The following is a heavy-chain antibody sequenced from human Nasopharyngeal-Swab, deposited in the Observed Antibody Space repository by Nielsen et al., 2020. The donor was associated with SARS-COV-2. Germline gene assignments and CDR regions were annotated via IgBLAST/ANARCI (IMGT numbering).Heavy chain of an antibody. Sequence: GSLRLSCSLNGGSFSGYYWSWIRQPPGKGLEWIGEINHSGSTNYNPSLKSRVTISVDTSKNQFSLKLSSVTAADTAVYYCARAFYSGYCSSTSCYTGQSYFQHWGQGTLVTVSS. CDR1: GGSFSGYY. CDR3: ARAFYSGYCSSTSCYTGQSYFQH. D-gene: IGHD2-2*02. J-gene: IGHJ1*01. CDR2: INHSGST. V-gene: IGHV4-34*01.